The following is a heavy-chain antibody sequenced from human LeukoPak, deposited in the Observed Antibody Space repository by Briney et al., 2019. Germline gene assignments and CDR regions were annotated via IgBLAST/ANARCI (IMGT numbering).Heavy chain of an antibody. D-gene: IGHD3-9*01. CDR1: GYSFTSYW. J-gene: IGHJ4*02. CDR3: ARGLRYFDWLLYYFDY. V-gene: IGHV5-51*01. CDR2: IYPGDSDT. Sequence: GESLKISCKGSGYSFTSYWIGWVRQMPGKGLEWMGIIYPGDSDTRYSPSFQGQVTISADKSISTAYLQWSSLKASDTAMYYCARGLRYFDWLLYYFDYWGQGTLVTVSS.